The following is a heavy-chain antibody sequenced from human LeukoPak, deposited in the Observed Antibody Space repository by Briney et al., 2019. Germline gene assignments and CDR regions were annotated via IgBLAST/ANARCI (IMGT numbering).Heavy chain of an antibody. CDR3: AKGQRFLEWSFDY. Sequence: GGSLRLSCAASGFTFSSYGMHWVRQAPGKGLEWVAFIRYDGSNKYYADSVRGRFTISRDNSKNTLYLQMNSLRAEDTAVYYCAKGQRFLEWSFDYWGQGTLVTVSS. V-gene: IGHV3-30*02. CDR2: IRYDGSNK. J-gene: IGHJ4*02. CDR1: GFTFSSYG. D-gene: IGHD3-3*01.